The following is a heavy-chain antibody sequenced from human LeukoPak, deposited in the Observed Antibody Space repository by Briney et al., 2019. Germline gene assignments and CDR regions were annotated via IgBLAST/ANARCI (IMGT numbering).Heavy chain of an antibody. D-gene: IGHD4-17*01. Sequence: SGRSLRLSCAASGFTFSSYGMHWVRQAPGKGLEWVAVISYDGSNKYYADSVKGRFTISRDNSKNTLYLQMNSLRAEDTAVYYCAKDFYGDYVYYFDYWGQGTLVTVSS. J-gene: IGHJ4*02. V-gene: IGHV3-30*18. CDR1: GFTFSSYG. CDR3: AKDFYGDYVYYFDY. CDR2: ISYDGSNK.